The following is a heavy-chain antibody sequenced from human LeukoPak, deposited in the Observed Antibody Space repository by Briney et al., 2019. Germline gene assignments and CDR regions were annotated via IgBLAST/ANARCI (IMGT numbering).Heavy chain of an antibody. CDR3: AREGSTASGPPDY. V-gene: IGHV1-46*01. J-gene: IGHJ4*02. CDR1: GYTFTNYY. CDR2: INPSGGTT. D-gene: IGHD3-10*01. Sequence: ASVKVSCKAAGYTFTNYYMHWVRQAPGQGLEWMGIINPSGGTTSYAQKFLGRVTTTTDTSTTTVYMELSSLRSEDTAVYYCAREGSTASGPPDYWGQGTLVTVSS.